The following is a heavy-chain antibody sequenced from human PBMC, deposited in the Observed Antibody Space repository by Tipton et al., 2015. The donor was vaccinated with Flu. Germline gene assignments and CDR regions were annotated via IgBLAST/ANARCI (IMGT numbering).Heavy chain of an antibody. CDR2: ISYSGYT. CDR1: GTSVSSYY. V-gene: IGHV4-59*02. Sequence: TLSLTCTVSGTSVSSYYWSWIRQSPGKGLEWIGYISYSGYTNYSPSLKSRVTLSLAISKNNFSLRLSSVTAADTAVYYCARGVYGDDAAFDIWGRGTTVVVSS. D-gene: IGHD4-17*01. J-gene: IGHJ3*02. CDR3: ARGVYGDDAAFDI.